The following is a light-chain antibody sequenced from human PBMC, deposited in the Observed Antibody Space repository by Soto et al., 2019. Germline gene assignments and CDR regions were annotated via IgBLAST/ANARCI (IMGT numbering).Light chain of an antibody. Sequence: QSALTQPPSASGSPGQSVTISCTGTSSDVGAYNYVSWYQQHPGKAPKLMIYEVSKRPSGVPDRFSASKSGNTASLTVSGRQAEDEADYYCSSYAGSRVFGGGTKLTVL. J-gene: IGLJ3*02. CDR2: EVS. V-gene: IGLV2-8*01. CDR3: SSYAGSRV. CDR1: SSDVGAYNY.